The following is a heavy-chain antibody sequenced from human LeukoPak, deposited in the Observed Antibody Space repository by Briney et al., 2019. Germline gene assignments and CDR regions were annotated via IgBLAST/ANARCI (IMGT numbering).Heavy chain of an antibody. Sequence: PGGSLRLSCVASGLSFITFGMNWVRQSPGKGLEWVSYISNTGSPINYADSVKGRFTISRDNAKNSLYLQMNILRVEDTAIYYCARGRVEHWGQGTLVTVSS. CDR1: GLSFITFG. J-gene: IGHJ1*01. CDR2: ISNTGSPI. CDR3: ARGRVEH. V-gene: IGHV3-48*01.